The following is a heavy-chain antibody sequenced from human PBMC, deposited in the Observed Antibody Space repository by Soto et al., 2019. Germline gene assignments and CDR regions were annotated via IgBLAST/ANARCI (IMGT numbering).Heavy chain of an antibody. D-gene: IGHD1-1*01. Sequence: GGTLRLSCAGSGFDLSDFHISWVRQAHGKGLEWISYISSRLWHTDYADSVKGRFTISRVNAKSSVFLEMSDLRSDDTAVYYCAANWNFGLNFWGQGALVTVSS. CDR1: GFDLSDFH. J-gene: IGHJ4*02. CDR2: ISSRLWHT. V-gene: IGHV3-11*03. CDR3: AANWNFGLNF.